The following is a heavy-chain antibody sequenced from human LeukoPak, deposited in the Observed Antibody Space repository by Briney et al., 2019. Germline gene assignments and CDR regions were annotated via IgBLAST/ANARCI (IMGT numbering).Heavy chain of an antibody. V-gene: IGHV3-30-3*01. D-gene: IGHD2-2*01. J-gene: IGHJ4*02. Sequence: GGSLRLSCAASGFTFSSYAMHWVRQAPGKGLEWVAVISYDGSNKYYADSVKGRFTISRDNSKNTLYLQMNSLRAEDTAVYYCARAGTYXSSTSXSTFDXWGQGTLVTVSS. CDR1: GFTFSSYA. CDR2: ISYDGSNK. CDR3: ARAGTYXSSTSXSTFDX.